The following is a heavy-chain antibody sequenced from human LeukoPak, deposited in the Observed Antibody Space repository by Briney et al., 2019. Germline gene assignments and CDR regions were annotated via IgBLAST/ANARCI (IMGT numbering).Heavy chain of an antibody. CDR2: ISSSSSYI. CDR1: GFTFSSYS. Sequence: KSGGSLRLSCAASGFTFSSYSMNWVRQAPGKELEWVSSISSSSSYIYYADSVKGRFTISRDNAKNSLYLQMNSLRAEDTAVYYCAKYHGGYHYYFDYWGQGTLVTVSS. CDR3: AKYHGGYHYYFDY. J-gene: IGHJ4*02. V-gene: IGHV3-21*01. D-gene: IGHD3-22*01.